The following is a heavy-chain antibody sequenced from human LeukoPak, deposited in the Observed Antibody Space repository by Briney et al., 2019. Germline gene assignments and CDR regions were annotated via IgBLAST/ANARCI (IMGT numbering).Heavy chain of an antibody. V-gene: IGHV3-23*01. D-gene: IGHD6-19*01. Sequence: GGSLRLSCAASGFTFSSYAMSWVRQAPGKGLEWVSAISGSGGSTYYADSVKGRFTISRDDSKNTLYLQMNSLRAEDTAVYYCARSLFPSGIAVAGAPSVYWGQGALVTVSS. CDR1: GFTFSSYA. CDR2: ISGSGGST. CDR3: ARSLFPSGIAVAGAPSVY. J-gene: IGHJ4*02.